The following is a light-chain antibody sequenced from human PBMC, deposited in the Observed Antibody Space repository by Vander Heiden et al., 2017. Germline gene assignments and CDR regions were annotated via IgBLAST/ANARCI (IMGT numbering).Light chain of an antibody. V-gene: IGKV1-39*01. CDR3: QQSSSVPLT. CDR2: AAS. CDR1: QSISSY. Sequence: IQMTQSPSSLSASVGDRVTITCRASQSISSYLNWYQQKPGKAPNLLIYAASSLQSGVPSRFSGSGSGTDFTLTISSLQPEDFATYYCQQSSSVPLTFGGGTKVEIK. J-gene: IGKJ4*02.